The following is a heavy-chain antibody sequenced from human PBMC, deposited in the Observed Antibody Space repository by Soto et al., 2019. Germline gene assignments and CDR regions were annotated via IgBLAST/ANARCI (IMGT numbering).Heavy chain of an antibody. CDR1: GFTFGDYA. D-gene: IGHD6-13*01. CDR3: AREAQQLVHKNDSYNWFDP. J-gene: IGHJ5*02. Sequence: LRLSCTASGFTFGDYAMSWFRQAPGKGLEWVGFIRSKAYGGTTEYAASVKGRSTISRDDSKSIAYLQMNSLKTEDTAVYYCAREAQQLVHKNDSYNWFDPWGQGTLVTVSS. CDR2: IRSKAYGGTT. V-gene: IGHV3-49*03.